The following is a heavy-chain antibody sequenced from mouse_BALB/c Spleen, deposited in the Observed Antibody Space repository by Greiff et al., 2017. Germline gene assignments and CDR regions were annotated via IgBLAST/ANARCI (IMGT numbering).Heavy chain of an antibody. J-gene: IGHJ3*01. V-gene: IGHV5-6-2*01. D-gene: IGHD2-4*01. Sequence: EVMLVESGGGLVKPGGSLKLSCAASGFTFSSYYMSWVRQTPEKRLELVAAINSNGGNTYYPDTVKGRVTISRDNAKNTLYLQMSSLKSEDTALYFCARHEDDDGAGFAYWGQGTLVTVSA. CDR1: GFTFSSYY. CDR2: INSNGGNT. CDR3: ARHEDDDGAGFAY.